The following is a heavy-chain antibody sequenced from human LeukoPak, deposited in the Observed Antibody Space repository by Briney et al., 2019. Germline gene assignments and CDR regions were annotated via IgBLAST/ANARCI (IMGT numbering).Heavy chain of an antibody. V-gene: IGHV3-23*01. Sequence: PGGSLILSCAASGFTFSSVGMQWVRQAPGKGLEWVSHITGGGGSTDYADSVKGRFTISRDNSKNTLYLQMNILRAEDTAVYYCASRDVCSGGTCYGIAYWGQGTLVSVSS. D-gene: IGHD2-15*01. CDR3: ASRDVCSGGTCYGIAY. CDR2: ITGGGGST. CDR1: GFTFSSVG. J-gene: IGHJ4*02.